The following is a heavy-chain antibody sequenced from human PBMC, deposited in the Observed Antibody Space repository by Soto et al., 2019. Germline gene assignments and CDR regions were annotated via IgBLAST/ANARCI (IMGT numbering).Heavy chain of an antibody. Sequence: PGGSLRLSCTASGFNFRTSWMSWVRQAPGKGLEWVANIKQDGSEKYYVDSLKGRFTISRDNAKNSLYLQMNSLRAEDTAVYYCARDLYQLPTMSYFYYSMDVWGQGTTVTVSS. CDR3: ARDLYQLPTMSYFYYSMDV. J-gene: IGHJ6*02. D-gene: IGHD2-2*01. CDR1: GFNFRTSW. CDR2: IKQDGSEK. V-gene: IGHV3-7*03.